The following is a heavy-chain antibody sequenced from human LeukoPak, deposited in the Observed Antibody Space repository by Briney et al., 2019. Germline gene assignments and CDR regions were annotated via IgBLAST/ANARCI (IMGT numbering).Heavy chain of an antibody. D-gene: IGHD6-19*01. CDR2: ISSSSSYI. CDR3: AAPLAVAGVAYYFDY. CDR1: GFTFSSYS. J-gene: IGHJ4*02. V-gene: IGHV3-21*04. Sequence: GGSLRLSCAASGFTFSSYSMNWVRQAPGKGLEWVSSISSSSSYIYYADSVKGRFTISRDNAKNSLYLQMNSLRAEDTAVYYCAAPLAVAGVAYYFDYWGQGTLVTVSS.